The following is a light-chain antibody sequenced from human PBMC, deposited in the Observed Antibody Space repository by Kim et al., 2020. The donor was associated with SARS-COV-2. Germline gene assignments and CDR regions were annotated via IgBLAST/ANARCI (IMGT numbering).Light chain of an antibody. CDR1: QGISNN. J-gene: IGKJ1*01. V-gene: IGKV1-27*01. CDR2: AAS. CDR3: QKYNSAPWT. Sequence: DIQMTQSPSSLSASVGDRVTITCRASQGISNNLAWYQHKPGKVPTLLIFAASTLQSGVPSRFSGSGSGTDFTLTISSLQPEDFATYYCQKYNSAPWTFGPGTKMDIK.